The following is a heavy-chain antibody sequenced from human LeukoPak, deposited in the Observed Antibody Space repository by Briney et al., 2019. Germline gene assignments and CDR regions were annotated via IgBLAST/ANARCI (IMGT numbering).Heavy chain of an antibody. Sequence: ASVKVSFKASGYTFTGYYMHWVRQAPGQGLEWMGWINPKSGGTNYAQKFQGRVTITSDTSNSKAYMELSRMRSDATAVYYCARTYCSSTSCYLGWFDPWGQGTLVTVSS. CDR3: ARTYCSSTSCYLGWFDP. D-gene: IGHD2-2*01. CDR1: GYTFTGYY. CDR2: INPKSGGT. J-gene: IGHJ5*02. V-gene: IGHV1-2*02.